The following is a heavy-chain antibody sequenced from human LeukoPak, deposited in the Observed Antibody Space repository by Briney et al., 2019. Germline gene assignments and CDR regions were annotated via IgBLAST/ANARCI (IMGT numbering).Heavy chain of an antibody. J-gene: IGHJ4*02. CDR2: ISSSGSTI. Sequence: LXLSXXXSGFTXXDYYMSWIRQAPGKGLEWVSYISSSGSTIYYADSVKGRFTISRDNAKNSLYLQMNSLRAEDTAVYYCATVTIFGVVTPDYWGQGTLVTVSS. D-gene: IGHD3-3*01. CDR1: GFTXXDYY. V-gene: IGHV3-11*04. CDR3: ATVTIFGVVTPDY.